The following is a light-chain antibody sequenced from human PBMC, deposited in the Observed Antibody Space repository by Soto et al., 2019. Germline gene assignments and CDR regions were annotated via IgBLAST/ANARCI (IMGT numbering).Light chain of an antibody. CDR1: QSISIY. V-gene: IGKV3-20*01. CDR3: QQYGSSGT. CDR2: DAS. J-gene: IGKJ1*01. Sequence: EIVLTQSPATLSLSPGERATLSCRASQSISIYLAWYQQKPGQAPRLLIYDASNRATGIPDRFSGSGSGTDFTLTISRLEPEDFAVYYCQQYGSSGTFGQGTKVEIK.